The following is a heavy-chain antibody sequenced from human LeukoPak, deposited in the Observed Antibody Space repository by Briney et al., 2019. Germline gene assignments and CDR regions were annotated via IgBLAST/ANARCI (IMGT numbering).Heavy chain of an antibody. CDR2: ITEDGSGK. J-gene: IGHJ5*02. Sequence: GGSLRLSCAASGFTSSGYWMHWVRHPPARGLMWLSYITEDGSGKIYEDSVRGRFTISRDNAKNTVHLQMNSLRAEDTAVYYCARGGNYYGSSGWFDPWGQGTLVTVSS. V-gene: IGHV3-74*01. CDR3: ARGGNYYGSSGWFDP. CDR1: GFTSSGYW. D-gene: IGHD3-10*01.